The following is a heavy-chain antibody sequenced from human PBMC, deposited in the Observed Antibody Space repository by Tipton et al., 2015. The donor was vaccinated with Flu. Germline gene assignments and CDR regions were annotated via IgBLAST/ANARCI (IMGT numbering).Heavy chain of an antibody. Sequence: SLRLSCAASGFTFSSYGMHWVRQAPGKGLEWVAVIWYDGSNKYYADSVKGRFTISRDNSKNTLYLQMNSLRAEDTAVYYCARGDYYGSRYAFDIGGQGTMVTVSS. CDR1: GFTFSSYG. V-gene: IGHV3-33*01. D-gene: IGHD3-10*01. J-gene: IGHJ3*02. CDR2: IWYDGSNK. CDR3: ARGDYYGSRYAFDI.